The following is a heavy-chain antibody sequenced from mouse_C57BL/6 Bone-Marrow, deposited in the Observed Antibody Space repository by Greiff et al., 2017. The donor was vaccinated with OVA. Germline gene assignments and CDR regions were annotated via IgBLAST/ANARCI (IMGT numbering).Heavy chain of an antibody. D-gene: IGHD1-1*02. V-gene: IGHV7-3*01. Sequence: EVKLVESGGGLVQPGGSLSLSCAASGFTFTAYYMSWVRQPPGKALEWLGFIRNKANGYTTEYSASVKGRFTISRDNSQSNLYRQMNALVAEYSATYYGAHYRGWSLPFAHWGQGTPATVS. CDR2: IRNKANGYTT. CDR1: GFTFTAYY. CDR3: AHYRGWSLPFAH. J-gene: IGHJ3*01.